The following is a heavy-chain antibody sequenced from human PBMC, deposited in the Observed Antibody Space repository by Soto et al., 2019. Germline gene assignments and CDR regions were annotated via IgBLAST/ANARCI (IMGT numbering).Heavy chain of an antibody. CDR2: ISYDGSNK. CDR1: GFTFSSYG. Sequence: QVQLVESGGGVVQPGRSLRLSCAASGFTFSSYGMHWVRQAPGKGLEWVAVISYDGSNKYYADSVKGRFTISRDNSKNTLYLQMNSLRAEDTAVYYCAKDRDVGYCSGGSCYSYYYGMDVWGQGTTVNVSS. V-gene: IGHV3-30*18. D-gene: IGHD2-15*01. CDR3: AKDRDVGYCSGGSCYSYYYGMDV. J-gene: IGHJ6*02.